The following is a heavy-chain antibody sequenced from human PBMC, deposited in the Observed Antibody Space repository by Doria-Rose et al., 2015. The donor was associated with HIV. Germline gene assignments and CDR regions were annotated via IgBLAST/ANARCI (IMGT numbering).Heavy chain of an antibody. CDR3: ARDLDYYDSSGAIGAFDI. D-gene: IGHD3-22*01. Sequence: EWIGYIYYSGSTNYNPSLKRRVTISVDTSKKQFSLKLSSVTAADTALYYCARDLDYYDSSGAIGAFDIWGQGTMVTVSS. V-gene: IGHV4-59*01. CDR2: IYYSGST. J-gene: IGHJ3*02.